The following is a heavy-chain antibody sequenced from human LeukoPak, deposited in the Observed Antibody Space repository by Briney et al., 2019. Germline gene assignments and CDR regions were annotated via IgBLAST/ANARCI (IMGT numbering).Heavy chain of an antibody. D-gene: IGHD3-10*01. Sequence: SGPTLVNPTETFMLTCTFSGFSLSPGGGVVGWIRQPPGKAREWLAHNYWNDDKRYSPSLKSRLTITKDTSKNQVVLTMTNMDPVDTATYDCTHASSLDFDYWGQGTLVTVST. CDR1: GFSLSPGGGV. CDR3: THASSLDFDY. J-gene: IGHJ4*02. CDR2: NYWNDDK. V-gene: IGHV2-5*01.